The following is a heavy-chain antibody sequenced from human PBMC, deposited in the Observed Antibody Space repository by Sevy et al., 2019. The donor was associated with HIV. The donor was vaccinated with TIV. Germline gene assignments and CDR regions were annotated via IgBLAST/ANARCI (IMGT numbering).Heavy chain of an antibody. D-gene: IGHD3-16*01. J-gene: IGHJ4*02. Sequence: SETLSLTCTVSGGSVSSGSYYWSWIRQPPGKGLEWIGYIYYSGSTNYNPSLKSRVTISVDTSKNQFSLKLSAVTAADTAVYYCARAPVGGGGGDFDYWGQGTLVTVSS. CDR1: GGSVSSGSYY. V-gene: IGHV4-61*01. CDR2: IYYSGST. CDR3: ARAPVGGGGGDFDY.